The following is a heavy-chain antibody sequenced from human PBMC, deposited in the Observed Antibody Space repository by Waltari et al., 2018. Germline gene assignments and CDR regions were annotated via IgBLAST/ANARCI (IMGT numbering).Heavy chain of an antibody. D-gene: IGHD2-2*01. V-gene: IGHV4-39*01. CDR1: GGSISSSSYY. J-gene: IGHJ5*02. Sequence: QLQLQESGPGLVKPSETLSLTCTVSGGSISSSSYYWGWIRQPPGKGLEWIGSIYYSGSTYSNPSLKSRVTISVDTSKNQFSLKRSSVTAADTAVYYCARQDIVVVPAAATKGGWFDPWGQGTLVTVSS. CDR3: ARQDIVVVPAAATKGGWFDP. CDR2: IYYSGST.